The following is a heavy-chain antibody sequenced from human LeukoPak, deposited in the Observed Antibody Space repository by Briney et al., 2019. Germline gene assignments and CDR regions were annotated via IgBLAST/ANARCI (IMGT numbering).Heavy chain of an antibody. CDR2: ISAYNGNT. D-gene: IGHD6-19*01. Sequence: ASVKVSCKASGYTFTSYGISWVRQAPGQGLEWMGWISAYNGNTNYAQKLQGRVTMTTDTSTSTAYMELRSLRSDDTAVYYCARDPPPKQDSSGWYSSVYYYYGMDVWGQGTTVTVSS. CDR1: GYTFTSYG. CDR3: ARDPPPKQDSSGWYSSVYYYYGMDV. J-gene: IGHJ6*02. V-gene: IGHV1-18*01.